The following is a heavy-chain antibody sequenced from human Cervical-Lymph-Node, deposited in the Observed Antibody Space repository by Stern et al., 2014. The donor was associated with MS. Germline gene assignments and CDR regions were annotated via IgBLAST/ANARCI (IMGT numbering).Heavy chain of an antibody. V-gene: IGHV3-11*01. CDR1: GFSFSNYY. CDR3: ARAAGSADDY. Sequence: VQLVESGGGLVKPGGSVRLSCAASGFSFSNYYMSWIRQAQGKGLEWVSYISRNGDHLDYADSVKGRFSISRDNAKNSLYLQMNSLRADDTAVYYCARAAGSADDYWGQGTLVTVSS. J-gene: IGHJ4*02. D-gene: IGHD3-10*01. CDR2: ISRNGDHL.